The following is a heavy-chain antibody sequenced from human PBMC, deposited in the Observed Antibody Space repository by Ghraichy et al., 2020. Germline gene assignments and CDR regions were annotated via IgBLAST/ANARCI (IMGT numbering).Heavy chain of an antibody. CDR2: IWYDGSNK. Sequence: GGSLRLSCAASGFTFSSYGMHWVRQAPGKGLEWVAVIWYDGSNKYYADSVKGRFTISRDNSKNTLYLQMNSLRAEDTAVYYCARDPFSPVAVTMWFHPWGQGTLVIVSS. J-gene: IGHJ5*02. CDR1: GFTFSSYG. D-gene: IGHD6-19*01. V-gene: IGHV3-33*01. CDR3: ARDPFSPVAVTMWFHP.